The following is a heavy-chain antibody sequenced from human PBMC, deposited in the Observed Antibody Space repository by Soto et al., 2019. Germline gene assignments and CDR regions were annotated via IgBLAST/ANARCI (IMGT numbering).Heavy chain of an antibody. D-gene: IGHD3-22*01. CDR2: IYPGDSDT. CDR3: ARPLITSYYDSSGYSRAFDI. CDR1: GYSFTIYC. J-gene: IGHJ3*02. V-gene: IGHV5-51*01. Sequence: GESLKSSCKGAGYSFTIYCIGWGLQMPWKGLEWMGIIYPGDSDTRYSPSFQGQVTISADKSISTAYLQWSSLKASDTAMYYCARPLITSYYDSSGYSRAFDIWGQGTMVTVSS.